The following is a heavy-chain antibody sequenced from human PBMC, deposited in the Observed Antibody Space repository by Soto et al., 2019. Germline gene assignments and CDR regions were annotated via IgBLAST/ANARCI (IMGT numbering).Heavy chain of an antibody. D-gene: IGHD6-19*01. Sequence: GGSLRLSCAASGFTFSSYWMHWVRQAPGKGLVWVSRINSDGSSTSYADSVKGRFTISRDNAKNTLYLQMNSLRAEDTAVYYCARDPKLGVCSGWYGDDWFDSWGQGTLVTVSA. CDR2: INSDGSST. CDR3: ARDPKLGVCSGWYGDDWFDS. CDR1: GFTFSSYW. J-gene: IGHJ5*01. V-gene: IGHV3-74*01.